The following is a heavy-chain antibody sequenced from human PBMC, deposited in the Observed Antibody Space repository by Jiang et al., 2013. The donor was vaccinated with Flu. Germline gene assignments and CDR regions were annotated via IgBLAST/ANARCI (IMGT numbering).Heavy chain of an antibody. D-gene: IGHD3-10*01. V-gene: IGHV7-4-1*02. Sequence: SVKVSCKASGYTFTSYAMNWVRQAPGQGLEWMGWINTNTGNPTYAQGFTGRFVFSLDTSVSTAYLQISSLKAEDTAVYYCARGQYYYGSGSYYANNWFDPWGQGTLVTVSS. CDR1: GYTFTSYA. J-gene: IGHJ5*02. CDR3: ARGQYYYGSGSYYANNWFDP. CDR2: INTNTGNP.